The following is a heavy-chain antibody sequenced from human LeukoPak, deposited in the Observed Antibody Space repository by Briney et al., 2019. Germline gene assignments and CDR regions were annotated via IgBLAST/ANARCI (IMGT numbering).Heavy chain of an antibody. CDR2: IIPIFGTA. V-gene: IGHV1-69*13. CDR1: GGTFSSYA. CDR3: ARAIFGVVIGAFDI. Sequence: ASVKVSCKASGGTFSSYAISWVRQAPGQGLEWMGGIIPIFGTADYAQKFQGRVTITADESTSTAYMELSSLRSEDTVVYYCARAIFGVVIGAFDIWGQGTMVTVSS. J-gene: IGHJ3*02. D-gene: IGHD3-3*01.